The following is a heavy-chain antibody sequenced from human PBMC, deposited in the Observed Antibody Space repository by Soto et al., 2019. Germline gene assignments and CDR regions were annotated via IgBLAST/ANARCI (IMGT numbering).Heavy chain of an antibody. Sequence: QVQLVESGGGVVQPGRSLRLSCAASGFTFSSYGMHWVRQAPGKGLEWVAVIWYDGSNKYYADSVKGRFTISRDNSKNSLYLQIKSLRAEDTAVYYCARHHKPAAESYFDYWGQGTLVTVSS. V-gene: IGHV3-33*01. J-gene: IGHJ4*02. CDR2: IWYDGSNK. CDR3: ARHHKPAAESYFDY. CDR1: GFTFSSYG. D-gene: IGHD6-13*01.